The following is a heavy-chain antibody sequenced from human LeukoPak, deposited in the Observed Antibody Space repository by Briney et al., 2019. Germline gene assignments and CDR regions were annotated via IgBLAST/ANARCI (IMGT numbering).Heavy chain of an antibody. Sequence: GGSLRLSCAASGFTFSSYWMHWVRHAPGKGLVWVSRINADGSSTTYADSVMGRFTISRDNAKNTLYLQMNSLRAEDTAVYYCARGADNYGYIFDYWGQGTLVTVSS. CDR1: GFTFSSYW. J-gene: IGHJ4*02. V-gene: IGHV3-74*01. D-gene: IGHD5-18*01. CDR3: ARGADNYGYIFDY. CDR2: INADGSST.